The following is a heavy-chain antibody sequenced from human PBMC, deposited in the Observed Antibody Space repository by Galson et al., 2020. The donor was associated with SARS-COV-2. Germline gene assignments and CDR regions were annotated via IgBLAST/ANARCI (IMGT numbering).Heavy chain of an antibody. CDR1: GFTFNNYG. Sequence: GESLKLSCVASGFTFNNYGMHWVRQAPGRGLEWVAVISYEGSKKSYADSLNGRFTISRDSVKNTLYLQMNSLRPDDTAVYFCAKASSILWFGQFRADAFDVLGQGTIGTVSS. D-gene: IGHD3-10*01. J-gene: IGHJ3*01. V-gene: IGHV3-30*18. CDR2: ISYEGSKK. CDR3: AKASSILWFGQFRADAFDV.